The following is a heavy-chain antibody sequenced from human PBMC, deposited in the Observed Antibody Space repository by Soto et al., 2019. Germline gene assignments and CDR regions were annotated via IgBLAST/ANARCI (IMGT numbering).Heavy chain of an antibody. CDR3: ARISGYFDRQVKFDY. CDR1: GDTFTSYD. V-gene: IGHV1-8*01. D-gene: IGHD3-9*01. Sequence: ASVKVCWKASGDTFTSYDINWMRQATGQGFEYLGWMNPNSGNTGYVKKFQGRVTITRDTSMSTAYMELSSLRSEDTAVYYCARISGYFDRQVKFDYWGQGTLVTVSS. J-gene: IGHJ4*02. CDR2: MNPNSGNT.